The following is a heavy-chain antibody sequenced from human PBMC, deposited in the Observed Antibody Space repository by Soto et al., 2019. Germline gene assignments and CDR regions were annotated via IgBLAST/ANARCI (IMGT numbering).Heavy chain of an antibody. Sequence: PGGSLRLSSAASGFTFSNAWMSWVRQAPGKGLEWVGRIKSKTDGGTTDYAAPVKGRFTISRDDSKNTLYLQMNSLKTEDTAVYYCTTAPNYGDYVDAFDIWGQGTMVTVSS. CDR3: TTAPNYGDYVDAFDI. CDR2: IKSKTDGGTT. V-gene: IGHV3-15*01. J-gene: IGHJ3*02. D-gene: IGHD4-17*01. CDR1: GFTFSNAW.